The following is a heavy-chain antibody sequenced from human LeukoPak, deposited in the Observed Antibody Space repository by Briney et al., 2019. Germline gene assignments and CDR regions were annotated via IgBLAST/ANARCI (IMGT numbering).Heavy chain of an antibody. V-gene: IGHV3-23*01. D-gene: IGHD3-22*01. CDR1: GFTFSSYA. J-gene: IGHJ3*02. CDR3: ANGGAMSSGYYFISAFDI. CDR2: ISGSGGST. Sequence: PGGSLRLSCAASGFTFSSYAMSWVRQAPGKGLEWVSAISGSGGSTYYADSVKGRFTISRDNSKNTLYLQMNSLRAEDTAVYYCANGGAMSSGYYFISAFDIWGQGTMVTVSS.